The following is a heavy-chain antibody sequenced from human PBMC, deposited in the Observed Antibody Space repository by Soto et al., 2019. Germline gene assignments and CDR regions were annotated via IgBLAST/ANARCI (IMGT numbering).Heavy chain of an antibody. Sequence: TLSLTCTVSGGSISRGDYYWSLIRQPPGKGLEWIGYIYYSGSTYYNPSLKSRVTISVDTSKNQFSLKLSSVTAADTAVYYCARDRAGSSSPFYYYYYGMDVWGQGTTVTVSS. CDR3: ARDRAGSSSPFYYYYYGMDV. D-gene: IGHD6-6*01. J-gene: IGHJ6*02. V-gene: IGHV4-30-4*01. CDR1: GGSISRGDYY. CDR2: IYYSGST.